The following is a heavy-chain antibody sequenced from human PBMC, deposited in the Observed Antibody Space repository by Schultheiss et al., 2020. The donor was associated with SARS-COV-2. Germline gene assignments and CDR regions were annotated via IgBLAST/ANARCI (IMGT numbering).Heavy chain of an antibody. CDR1: GYSISSGYY. CDR2: IYHSGST. J-gene: IGHJ6*02. CDR3: ARDMADYYYGMDV. D-gene: IGHD5-24*01. Sequence: SETLSLTCAVSGYSISSGYYWGWIRQPPGKGLEWIGEIYHSGSTDYNPSLKSRVTISVDTSKNQFSLKLSSVTAADTAVYYCARDMADYYYGMDVWGQGTTVTVSS. V-gene: IGHV4-38-2*02.